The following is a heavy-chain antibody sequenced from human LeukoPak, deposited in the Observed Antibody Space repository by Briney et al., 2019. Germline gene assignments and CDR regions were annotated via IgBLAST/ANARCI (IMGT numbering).Heavy chain of an antibody. V-gene: IGHV1-69*13. CDR1: GGTFSSYA. CDR2: IIPIFGSS. D-gene: IGHD5-18*01. J-gene: IGHJ5*02. CDR3: ARVTHTELSTWFDP. Sequence: GASVKVSCKASGGTFSSYAINWVRQAPGQGLEWMGGIIPIFGSSSYAQKFQGRVTITADESTTTAYMELSSLRSEDTAVYYCARVTHTELSTWFDPWGQGTLVTVSS.